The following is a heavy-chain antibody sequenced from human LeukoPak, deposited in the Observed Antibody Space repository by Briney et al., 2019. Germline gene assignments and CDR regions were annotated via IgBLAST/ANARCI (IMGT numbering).Heavy chain of an antibody. J-gene: IGHJ5*02. CDR3: ARDRGDYSDYSGFFGA. Sequence: PGVSLRLSCATSGFTFRSYGFHWVRQAPVRGLEWVAVIWYDGSKKYYADSVKGRFSISRDDSKNTVYLQMDGLRAEDTAMYYCARDRGDYSDYSGFFGAWGQGTLVTVSS. CDR2: IWYDGSKK. CDR1: GFTFRSYG. V-gene: IGHV3-33*01. D-gene: IGHD4-11*01.